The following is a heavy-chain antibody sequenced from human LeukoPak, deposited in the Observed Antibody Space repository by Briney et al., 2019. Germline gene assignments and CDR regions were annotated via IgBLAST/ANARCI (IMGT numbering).Heavy chain of an antibody. CDR1: GFTFSSYA. D-gene: IGHD6-13*01. CDR3: ARYGAAAGNLHAFDI. J-gene: IGHJ3*02. CDR2: ISYDGSNK. Sequence: PGGSLRLSCAASGFTFSSYAMHWVRQAPGKGLEWVAVISYDGSNKYYADSVKGRFTISRDNSKNTLYLQMNSLRAEDTAVYYCARYGAAAGNLHAFDIWGQGTMVTVSS. V-gene: IGHV3-30-3*01.